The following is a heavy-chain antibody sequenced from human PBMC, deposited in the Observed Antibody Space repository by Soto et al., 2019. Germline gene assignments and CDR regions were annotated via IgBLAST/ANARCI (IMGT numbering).Heavy chain of an antibody. CDR3: ATVSLNYYDSSGFFLPFDY. V-gene: IGHV1-24*01. CDR2: FDPEDGET. J-gene: IGHJ4*02. CDR1: GYTLTELS. Sequence: ASVKVSCKVSGYTLTELSMHWVRQAPGKGLEWMGGFDPEDGETIYAQKFQGRVTMTEDTSTDTAYMELSSLRSEDTAVYYCATVSLNYYDSSGFFLPFDYWGQGTPVTVSS. D-gene: IGHD3-22*01.